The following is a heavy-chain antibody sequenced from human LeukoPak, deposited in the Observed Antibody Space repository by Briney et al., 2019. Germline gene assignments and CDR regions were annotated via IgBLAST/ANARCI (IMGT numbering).Heavy chain of an antibody. V-gene: IGHV1-24*01. CDR2: FDPEDGET. D-gene: IGHD3-22*01. CDR1: GYTLTELS. CDR3: ATDREARITMIDFQH. J-gene: IGHJ1*01. Sequence: ASVTVSCKVSGYTLTELSMHWVRQAPGKGLEGMGVFDPEDGETIYEQKCQGRVSMIEDPSTDTAYMELSSMRSEDTAVYYCATDREARITMIDFQHWVQGTMVSVCS.